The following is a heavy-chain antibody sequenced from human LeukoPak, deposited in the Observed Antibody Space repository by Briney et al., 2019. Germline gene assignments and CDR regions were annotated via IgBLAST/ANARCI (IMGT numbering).Heavy chain of an antibody. J-gene: IGHJ4*02. CDR2: ISYDGSNK. CDR1: GFTFSSSA. V-gene: IGHV3-30-3*01. CDR3: ARDRDSSGWYEGFDY. D-gene: IGHD6-19*01. Sequence: GGSLRLSCAASGFTFSSSAMHWVRQAPDKGLEWVAVISYDGSNKYYADSVKGRFTISRDNSKNTLYLQMNSLRADDTAVYYCARDRDSSGWYEGFDYWDQGTLVTVSS.